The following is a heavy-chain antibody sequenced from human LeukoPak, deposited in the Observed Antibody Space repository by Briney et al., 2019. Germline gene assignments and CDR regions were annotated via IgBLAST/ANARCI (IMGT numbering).Heavy chain of an antibody. V-gene: IGHV3-30*18. J-gene: IGHJ4*02. CDR3: AKDLYYYDTSGPIDY. CDR1: GFTFSYYG. Sequence: GGSLRLSCAASGFTFSYYGIQWVRQAPGKGLEWVAVISYDGSNQYYADSVKGRFTVSRDNSDNTLYLQMNSLRPEDTAVYFCAKDLYYYDTSGPIDYWGQGTLVTVSS. CDR2: ISYDGSNQ. D-gene: IGHD3-22*01.